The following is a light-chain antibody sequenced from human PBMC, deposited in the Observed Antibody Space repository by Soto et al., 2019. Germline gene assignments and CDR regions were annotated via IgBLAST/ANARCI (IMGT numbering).Light chain of an antibody. Sequence: QSVLTQPASVSGSPGQSITISCTGTSSDVGDYNYVSWYQQHPGKAPKLMIYEVSNRPSGVSNRFSGSKSGNTASLTISGLQAEDEAGYYCSSYTSSSTLVFGTGTKLTVL. J-gene: IGLJ1*01. CDR1: SSDVGDYNY. CDR3: SSYTSSSTLV. CDR2: EVS. V-gene: IGLV2-14*01.